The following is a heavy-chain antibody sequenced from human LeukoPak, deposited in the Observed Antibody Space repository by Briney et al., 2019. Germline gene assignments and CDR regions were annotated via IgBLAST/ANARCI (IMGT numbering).Heavy chain of an antibody. J-gene: IGHJ4*02. CDR3: ARDGYSYGWYYFDY. D-gene: IGHD5-18*01. CDR1: GFTFSSYS. CDR2: ISSSSSYI. Sequence: GGSLRLSCAASGFTFSSYSMNWVRQAPGKGLEWVSSISSSSSYIYYADSVKGRFTISRDNAKNSLYLQMNSLRAEDPAVYYCARDGYSYGWYYFDYWGQGTLVTVSS. V-gene: IGHV3-21*01.